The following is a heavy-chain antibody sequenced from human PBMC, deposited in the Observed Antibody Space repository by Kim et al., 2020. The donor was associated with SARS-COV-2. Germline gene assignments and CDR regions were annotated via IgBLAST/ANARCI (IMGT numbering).Heavy chain of an antibody. CDR2: INQSGST. D-gene: IGHD2-15*01. Sequence: SETLSLTCAVYGGSFSGYSWSWIRQPPGKGLEWIGEINQSGSTNYNSSLKSRVTISVDTSKNQFSLKLSSVIAADTGVYYCARGDSRWGQGTLVTVSP. CDR3: ARGDSR. CDR1: GGSFSGYS. V-gene: IGHV4-34*01. J-gene: IGHJ4*02.